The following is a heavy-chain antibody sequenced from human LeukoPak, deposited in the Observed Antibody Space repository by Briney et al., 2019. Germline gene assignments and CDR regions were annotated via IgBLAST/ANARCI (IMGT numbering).Heavy chain of an antibody. CDR2: ISGSGGST. CDR3: AKDFWGAVAGINFDY. D-gene: IGHD6-19*01. V-gene: IGHV3-23*01. J-gene: IGHJ4*02. Sequence: GGSLRLSCAASGFTSSSYAMSWVRQAPGKGLEWVSAISGSGGSTYYADSVKGRFTISRDNSKNTLYLQMNSLRAEDTAVYYCAKDFWGAVAGINFDYWGQGTLVTVSS. CDR1: GFTSSSYA.